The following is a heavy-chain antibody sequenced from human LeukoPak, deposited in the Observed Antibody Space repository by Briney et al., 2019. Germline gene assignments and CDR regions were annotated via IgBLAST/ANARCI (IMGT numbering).Heavy chain of an antibody. CDR2: IIPILGIA. D-gene: IGHD2-15*01. Sequence: ASVKVSCKASGGTFSSYTISWVRQAPGQGLGWMGRIIPILGIANYAQKFQGRVTITADKSTSTAYMELSSLRSEDTAVYYCAERDIGYCSGGSCYRYYGMDVWGQGTTVTVSS. J-gene: IGHJ6*02. V-gene: IGHV1-69*02. CDR3: AERDIGYCSGGSCYRYYGMDV. CDR1: GGTFSSYT.